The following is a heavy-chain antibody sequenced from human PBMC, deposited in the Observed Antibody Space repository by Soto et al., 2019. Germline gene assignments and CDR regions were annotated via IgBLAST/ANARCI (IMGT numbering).Heavy chain of an antibody. V-gene: IGHV3-23*01. J-gene: IGHJ2*01. D-gene: IGHD3-10*01. CDR3: AKGSTRDPRLGWYFDL. CDR1: GFPFSSYA. CDR2: ISGSGGST. Sequence: PGGSLRLSCAASGFPFSSYAMSWVRQAPGAGLEWVSAISGSGGSTYYADSVKGRLTISRDNSRNTLYLQVSRLRAEDTAVYYCAKGSTRDPRLGWYFDLWGRGTLVTVSS.